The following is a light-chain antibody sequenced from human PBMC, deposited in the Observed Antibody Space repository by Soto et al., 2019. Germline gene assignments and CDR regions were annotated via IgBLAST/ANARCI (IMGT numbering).Light chain of an antibody. J-gene: IGLJ1*01. Sequence: QSVLTQPASVSGSPGQSISISCTGTTSDVGRYNYVSWYQQHPGKAPKLMIYDVSYRPSWVSNRFSGSKSGITASLTISGLQAEDEADYYCTSFTTSSTHVFRTGTKLPVL. CDR1: TSDVGRYNY. V-gene: IGLV2-14*03. CDR2: DVS. CDR3: TSFTTSSTHV.